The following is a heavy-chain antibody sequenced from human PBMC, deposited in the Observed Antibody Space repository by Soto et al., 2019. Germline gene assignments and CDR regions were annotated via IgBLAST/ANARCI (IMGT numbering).Heavy chain of an antibody. CDR1: GGTFSSYA. D-gene: IGHD1-26*01. CDR3: ARDLPSGNYGMDV. Sequence: SVTFSCKASGGTFSSYAISWVRQAPGQGLEWMGGIIPIFGTANYAQKFQGRVTITADESTSTAYMELSSLRSEDTAVYYCARDLPSGNYGMDVWGQGTTVTVSS. CDR2: IIPIFGTA. V-gene: IGHV1-69*01. J-gene: IGHJ6*02.